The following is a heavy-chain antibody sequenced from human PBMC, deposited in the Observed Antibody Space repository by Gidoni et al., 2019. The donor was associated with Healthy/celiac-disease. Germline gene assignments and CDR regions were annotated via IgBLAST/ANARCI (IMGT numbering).Heavy chain of an antibody. Sequence: QVQLQESGPGLVKPSQTLSLTCTVSGGSISSGDYYWSWIRQPPGKGLEWIGYIYYSGSTYYNPSLKSRVSISVDTSKNQFSLKLSSVTAADTAVYYCARDQGYCSSTSCYYYYGMDVWGQGTTVTVSS. CDR2: IYYSGST. CDR1: GGSISSGDYY. CDR3: ARDQGYCSSTSCYYYYGMDV. D-gene: IGHD2-2*01. V-gene: IGHV4-30-4*01. J-gene: IGHJ6*02.